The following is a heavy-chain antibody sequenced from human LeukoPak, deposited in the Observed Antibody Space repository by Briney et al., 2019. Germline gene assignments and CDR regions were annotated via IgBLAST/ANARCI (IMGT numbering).Heavy chain of an antibody. CDR1: GFTFDDYA. CDR2: ISRSSSTI. J-gene: IGHJ5*02. CDR3: ARGPSRRTSYNWFDP. D-gene: IGHD3-16*01. Sequence: GGSLRLSCAASGFTFDDYAMHWVRQAPGKGLEWVSYISRSSSTIYYADSVKGRFTISRDNAKNLLYLQMNSLRAEDTAVYYCARGPSRRTSYNWFDPWGQGTLVTVSS. V-gene: IGHV3-48*01.